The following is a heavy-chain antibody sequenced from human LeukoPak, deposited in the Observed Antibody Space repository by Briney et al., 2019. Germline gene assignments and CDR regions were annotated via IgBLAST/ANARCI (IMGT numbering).Heavy chain of an antibody. CDR3: ARARHPNWFDP. CDR2: IHYSGST. CDR1: GGSISRYY. Sequence: PETLSLTCTVSGGSISRYYWSWIRQPPGKGLEWIGYIHYSGSTNYNPYLKSRVTISVDTSKNQFSLKLSSVTAADTAVYYCARARHPNWFDPWGQGTLVSVSS. V-gene: IGHV4-59*01. J-gene: IGHJ5*02.